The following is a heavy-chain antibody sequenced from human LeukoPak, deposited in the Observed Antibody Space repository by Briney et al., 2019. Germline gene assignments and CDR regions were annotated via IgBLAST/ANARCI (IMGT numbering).Heavy chain of an antibody. D-gene: IGHD2/OR15-2a*01. J-gene: IGHJ6*02. Sequence: GGSLRLSCAASGFTLNNYAMSWVRQAPGKGLEWVSVIRGSGGSTYYADDADSVKGRFTISRDNSKNTLYLQMNSLRAEDTAVYYCARSLGVLSTTGYYYGMDVWGQGTTVTVSS. V-gene: IGHV3-23*01. CDR1: GFTLNNYA. CDR2: IRGSGGST. CDR3: ARSLGVLSTTGYYYGMDV.